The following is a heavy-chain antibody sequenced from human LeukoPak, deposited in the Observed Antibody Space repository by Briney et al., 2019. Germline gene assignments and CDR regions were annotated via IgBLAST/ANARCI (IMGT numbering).Heavy chain of an antibody. V-gene: IGHV1-69*05. CDR3: ATSGSGRSWDWFAP. D-gene: IGHD3-10*01. CDR1: GGTFRTYP. CDR2: LTHIFRRT. Sequence: ASVKVSCKASGGTFRTYPISWVRQAPGQGLEWMGGLTHIFRRTNYTQKFQERLIITTDESYSTAHMELRDLRSDDTALYYCATSGSGRSWDWFAPWGQGTLVIVSS. J-gene: IGHJ5*02.